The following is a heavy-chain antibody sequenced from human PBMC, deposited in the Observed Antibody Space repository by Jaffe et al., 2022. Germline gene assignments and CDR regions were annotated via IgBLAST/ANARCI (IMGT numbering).Heavy chain of an antibody. CDR1: GFTFSSYW. CDR3: ARAWGSYCSSTSCYGGYWYFDL. Sequence: EVQLVESGGGLVQPGGSLRLSCAASGFTFSSYWMHWVRQAPGKGLVWVSRINSDGSSTSYADSVKGRFTISRDNAKNTLYLQMNSLRAEDTAVYYCARAWGSYCSSTSCYGGYWYFDLWGRGTLVTVSS. V-gene: IGHV3-74*01. CDR2: INSDGSST. D-gene: IGHD2-2*01. J-gene: IGHJ2*01.